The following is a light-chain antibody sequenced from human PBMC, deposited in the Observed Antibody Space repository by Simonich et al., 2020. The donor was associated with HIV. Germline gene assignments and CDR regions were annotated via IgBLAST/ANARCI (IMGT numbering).Light chain of an antibody. CDR3: YSASDNNRV. Sequence: SYGLTQPSSVSVSPGQTARITCSGDVLAKKYARGFKQKSGQAPVLVIYKDRERPSGSPERFSGSSSGATVTLTISGAQVEDEADYYCYSASDNNRVFGGGTKLTVL. CDR1: VLAKKY. CDR2: KDR. V-gene: IGLV3-27*01. J-gene: IGLJ3*02.